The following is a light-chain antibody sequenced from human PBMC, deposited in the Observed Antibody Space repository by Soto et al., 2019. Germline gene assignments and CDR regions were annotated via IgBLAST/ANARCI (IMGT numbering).Light chain of an antibody. Sequence: EIVMTQSPATLSVSPGERATLSCRASQSVRNYLVWYQQKPGQAPRLLIYDAATRATGIPDRFSGSGSGTDFTLTISRLETEDFAVYYCQQSGSSPITFGQGTRLENK. CDR3: QQSGSSPIT. CDR1: QSVRNY. J-gene: IGKJ5*01. CDR2: DAA. V-gene: IGKV3-20*01.